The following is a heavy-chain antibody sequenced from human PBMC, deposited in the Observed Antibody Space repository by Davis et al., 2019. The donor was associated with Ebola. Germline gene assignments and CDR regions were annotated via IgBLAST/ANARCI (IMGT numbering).Heavy chain of an antibody. CDR3: ARALAVIAAGDLYY. CDR1: GGTFSSYA. J-gene: IGHJ4*02. Sequence: ASVKVSCKASGGTFSSYAISWVRQAPGQGLEWMGWISAYNGNTNYAQKLQGRVTMTTDTSTSTAYMELRSLRSDDTAVYYCARALAVIAAGDLYYWGQGTLVTVSS. D-gene: IGHD6-13*01. V-gene: IGHV1-18*01. CDR2: ISAYNGNT.